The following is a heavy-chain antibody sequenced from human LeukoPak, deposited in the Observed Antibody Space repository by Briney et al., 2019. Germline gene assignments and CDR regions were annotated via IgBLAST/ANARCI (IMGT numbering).Heavy chain of an antibody. D-gene: IGHD6-19*01. J-gene: IGHJ3*02. CDR1: GYTFTTYG. Sequence: ASVKVSCKSSGYTFTTYGITWVRQAPGQGLEWMGWISTDNGDTNYAQKLQGRVTITADKSTSTAYMELSSLRSEDTAVYYCARDNSSGWYGAFDIWGQGTMVTVSS. V-gene: IGHV1-18*01. CDR2: ISTDNGDT. CDR3: ARDNSSGWYGAFDI.